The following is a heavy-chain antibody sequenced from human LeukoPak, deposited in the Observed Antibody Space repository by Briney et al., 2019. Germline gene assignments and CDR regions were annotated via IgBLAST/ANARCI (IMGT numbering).Heavy chain of an antibody. J-gene: IGHJ4*02. Sequence: ASVKVSCTASGYTFTSYAMNWVRQAPGQGLEWMGWMNPNSGNTGYAQKFQGRVTMTRNTSISTAYMELSSLRSEDTAAYYCARAGSYYGSGSYYGYWGQGTLVTVSS. CDR1: GYTFTSYA. V-gene: IGHV1-8*02. CDR3: ARAGSYYGSGSYYGY. D-gene: IGHD3-10*01. CDR2: MNPNSGNT.